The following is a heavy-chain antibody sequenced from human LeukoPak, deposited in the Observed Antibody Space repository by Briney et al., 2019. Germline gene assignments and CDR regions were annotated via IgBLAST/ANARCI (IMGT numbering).Heavy chain of an antibody. V-gene: IGHV4-61*01. CDR1: GGSVSSGSYY. CDR2: IYYSGST. CDR3: ARHCSGGTCPLSFDAFDI. J-gene: IGHJ3*02. Sequence: SETLSLTCTVSGGSVSSGSYYWSWIRQPPGKGLEWIGYIYYSGSTNYNPSLKSRVTISVDTSKNQFSLKLSSVTAADTAVYYCARHCSGGTCPLSFDAFDIWGQGTMVTVSS. D-gene: IGHD2-15*01.